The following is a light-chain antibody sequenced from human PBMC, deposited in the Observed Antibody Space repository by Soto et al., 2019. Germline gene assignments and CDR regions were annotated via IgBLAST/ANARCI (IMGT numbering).Light chain of an antibody. CDR2: EVS. J-gene: IGLJ1*01. Sequence: QSALTQPASVSGSPGQSITISCTGTSSDVGSYNLVSWYQKHPGKAHKLMNYEVSKRPSGVSNHFSGSKSGNTASQTITRLQAEDEADYYCCSYAGSSTYVFGTGTRSPS. CDR1: SSDVGSYNL. V-gene: IGLV2-23*02. CDR3: CSYAGSSTYV.